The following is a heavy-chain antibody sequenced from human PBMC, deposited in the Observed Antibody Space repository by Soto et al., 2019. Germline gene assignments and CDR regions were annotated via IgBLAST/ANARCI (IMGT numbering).Heavy chain of an antibody. Sequence: PGESLKISCKGSGYSFTSYWIGWVRQMPGKGLEWMGIIYPGDSDTRYSPSFQGQVTISADKSISTAYLQWSSLKASDTAMYYCARLEDETTYYDILTGYPPTPSFDYWGQGTLVTVSS. CDR1: GYSFTSYW. CDR3: ARLEDETTYYDILTGYPPTPSFDY. CDR2: IYPGDSDT. J-gene: IGHJ4*02. D-gene: IGHD3-9*01. V-gene: IGHV5-51*01.